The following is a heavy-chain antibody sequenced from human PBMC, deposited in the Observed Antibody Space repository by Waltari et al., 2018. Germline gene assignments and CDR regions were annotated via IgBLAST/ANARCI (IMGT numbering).Heavy chain of an antibody. CDR2: ISNDGTKK. CDR3: AREGYDLYSVGMDV. Sequence: QVQLVESGGGVVQPGRSLRLSCAGSGFTLSSFAVNWVRQAPGKGLEWVGVISNDGTKKYYVDSVKGRFTISRDNFKNMVYMQMNSLRREDTALYYCAREGYDLYSVGMDVWGQGTTVTVSS. CDR1: GFTLSSFA. D-gene: IGHD2-21*02. V-gene: IGHV3-30-3*01. J-gene: IGHJ6*02.